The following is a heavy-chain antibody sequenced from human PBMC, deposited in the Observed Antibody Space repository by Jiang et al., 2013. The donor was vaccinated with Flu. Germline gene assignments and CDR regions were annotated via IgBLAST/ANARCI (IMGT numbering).Heavy chain of an antibody. D-gene: IGHD4/OR15-4a*01. CDR2: IYYSGST. Sequence: GPGLVKPSETLSLTCTVSGGSISSYYWSWIRQPPGKGLEWIGYIYYSGSTNYNPSLKSRVTISVDTSKNQFSLKLSSVTAADTAAYHCARDHEDDYGLNKNWLRP. V-gene: IGHV4-59*01. CDR1: GGSISSYY. J-gene: IGHJ5*02. CDR3: ARDHEDDYGLNKNWLRP.